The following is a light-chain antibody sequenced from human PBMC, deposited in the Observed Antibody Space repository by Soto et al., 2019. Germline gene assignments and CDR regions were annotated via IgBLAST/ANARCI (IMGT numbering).Light chain of an antibody. CDR2: GAS. CDR3: QDYHGSPPT. J-gene: IGKJ1*01. Sequence: TVLTQSPGTLSLSPGERAALSCRASQSVSSDWLAWYQQKPGQPPRLLIYGASNRATGIPDRCSGSGSGTDFTLTISRLEPEDFAFYFCQDYHGSPPTFGQGTMVEIK. V-gene: IGKV3-20*01. CDR1: QSVSSDW.